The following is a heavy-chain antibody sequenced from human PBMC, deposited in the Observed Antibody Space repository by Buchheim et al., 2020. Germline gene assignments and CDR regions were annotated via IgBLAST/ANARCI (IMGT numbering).Heavy chain of an antibody. J-gene: IGHJ4*02. D-gene: IGHD5-18*01. Sequence: EVQLVESGGGLVQPGGSLRLSCAASGFSFSSYWMSWVRQAPGKGLEWVANITQDGSEKYYVDSVKGRFTISRDNATNSLSLQMNSLRVEDTAVYYCARDWIQLWLLDYWGQGTL. V-gene: IGHV3-7*01. CDR1: GFSFSSYW. CDR2: ITQDGSEK. CDR3: ARDWIQLWLLDY.